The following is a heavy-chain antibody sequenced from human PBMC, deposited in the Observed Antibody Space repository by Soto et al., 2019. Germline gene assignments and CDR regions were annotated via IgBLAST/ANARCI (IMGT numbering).Heavy chain of an antibody. J-gene: IGHJ4*02. Sequence: GGSLRLSCAASGFTFSSYAMSWVRQAPGKGLEWVSAISGSGGSTYYADSVKGRFTISRDDSKNTLYLQMNSLKTEDTAVYYCTTDDDNYYDSSGYSAGPYWGQGTLVTVSS. D-gene: IGHD3-22*01. V-gene: IGHV3-23*01. CDR2: ISGSGGST. CDR1: GFTFSSYA. CDR3: TTDDDNYYDSSGYSAGPY.